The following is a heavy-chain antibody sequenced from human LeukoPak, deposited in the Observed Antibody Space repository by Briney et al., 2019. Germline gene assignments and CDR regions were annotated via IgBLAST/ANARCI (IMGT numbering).Heavy chain of an antibody. CDR3: ARVYYDSSGYSVDLDY. J-gene: IGHJ4*02. D-gene: IGHD3-22*01. Sequence: GGSLRLSCAASGFTFGTYWMSWVRQAPGKGLEWVANIKRDGSEKYYVDSVKGRFAISRDNAKNSLYLQMNSLRAEDTAVYYCARVYYDSSGYSVDLDYWGQGTLVTVSS. CDR2: IKRDGSEK. V-gene: IGHV3-7*03. CDR1: GFTFGTYW.